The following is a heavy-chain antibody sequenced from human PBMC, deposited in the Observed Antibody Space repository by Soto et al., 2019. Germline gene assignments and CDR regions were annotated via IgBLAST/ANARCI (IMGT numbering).Heavy chain of an antibody. CDR1: GFSLGTSGEG. Sequence: QITLRESGPTLVKPTQTLTLTCTFSGFSLGTSGEGVGWIRQPPRKALEWLATLHWDGDKRYSPSLRSRLTISKDTSESQVVLTMTNMDAADTATYFCAHRKRTITVATYFDYWGLGSLVTVSS. CDR3: AHRKRTITVATYFDY. CDR2: LHWDGDK. V-gene: IGHV2-5*02. D-gene: IGHD1-7*01. J-gene: IGHJ4*02.